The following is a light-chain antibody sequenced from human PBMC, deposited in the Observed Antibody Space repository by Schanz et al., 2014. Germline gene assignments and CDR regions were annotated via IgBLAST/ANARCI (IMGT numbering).Light chain of an antibody. CDR3: MQGTHWPPIT. CDR2: KVS. V-gene: IGKV2-30*02. CDR1: QSLAHSDGNTY. Sequence: DVVMTQSPLSLPVTLGQPASISCRSSQSLAHSDGNTYLNWFQQRPGQSPRRLIYKVSKRDSGVPDRFSGSGSGTDFTLKISRVEVEDVGVYYCMQGTHWPPITFGQGTRLEIK. J-gene: IGKJ5*01.